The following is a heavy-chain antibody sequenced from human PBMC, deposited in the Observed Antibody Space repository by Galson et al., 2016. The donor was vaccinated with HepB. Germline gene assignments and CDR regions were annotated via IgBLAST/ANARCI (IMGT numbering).Heavy chain of an antibody. V-gene: IGHV3-21*01. Sequence: SLRLSCAASGFTFSGYSMSWVRQAPGKGLEWVSSITSYGSHIFYADSVMGRFTISRDNAKNALYLQMNSLRAEDTAVYYCAKDRSNYDFWSGYMPDYYFDYWGQGTLVTVSS. CDR2: ITSYGSHI. CDR1: GFTFSGYS. D-gene: IGHD3-3*01. CDR3: AKDRSNYDFWSGYMPDYYFDY. J-gene: IGHJ4*02.